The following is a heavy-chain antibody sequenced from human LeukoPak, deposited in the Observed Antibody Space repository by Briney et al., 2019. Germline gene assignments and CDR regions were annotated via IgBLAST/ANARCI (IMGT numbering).Heavy chain of an antibody. J-gene: IGHJ4*02. CDR1: GFTFSGYE. V-gene: IGHV3-48*03. CDR2: ISSSGSTI. CDR3: ARVGSYFDY. D-gene: IGHD3-10*01. Sequence: PGGSLRLSCAASGFTFSGYEMNWVRQAPGKGLEWVSYISSSGSTIYYADSVKGRFTISRDNAKNSLYLQMNSLRAEDTAIYYCARVGSYFDYWGQGTLVTVSS.